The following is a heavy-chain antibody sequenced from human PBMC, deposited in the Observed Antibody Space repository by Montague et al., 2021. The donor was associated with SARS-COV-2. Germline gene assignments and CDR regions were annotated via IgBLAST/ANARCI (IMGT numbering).Heavy chain of an antibody. D-gene: IGHD6-25*01. CDR3: ASSSLLVGQRLYS. CDR2: IHHSGNT. CDR1: GGSISSSHW. J-gene: IGHJ4*02. V-gene: IGHV4-4*02. Sequence: SETLSLTCAVSGGSISSSHWWSWVRQPPGKGLEWIGEIHHSGNTNYNPSLQSRFTISVDKSKNQFSLRLSSVTAADTAVYYCASSSLLVGQRLYSWGQGTLVSVSS.